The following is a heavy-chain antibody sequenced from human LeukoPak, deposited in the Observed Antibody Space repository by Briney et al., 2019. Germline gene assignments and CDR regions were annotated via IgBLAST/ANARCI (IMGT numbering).Heavy chain of an antibody. CDR2: ISSSSSYI. D-gene: IGHD5-12*01. CDR1: GFTFSSYS. CDR3: ARAGSGLFPARGNSGCLDY. J-gene: IGHJ4*02. V-gene: IGHV3-21*01. Sequence: GGSLRLSCAASGFTFSSYSMNWVRQAPGKGLEWVSSISSSSSYIYYADSVKGRFTISRDNAKNSVYLQMNTLRAEDTAVYYCARAGSGLFPARGNSGCLDYWGQGTPVTVSS.